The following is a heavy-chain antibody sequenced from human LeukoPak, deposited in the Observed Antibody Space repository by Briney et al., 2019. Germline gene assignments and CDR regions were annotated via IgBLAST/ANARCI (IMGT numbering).Heavy chain of an antibody. CDR1: GFTFDDYG. CDR3: VRDEAGPDH. V-gene: IGHV3-20*04. J-gene: IGHJ5*02. Sequence: GGSLRLSCAASGFTFDDYGMSWVRQPPGKGLEWVSGVNWNSSTILYAASVKGRFTVSRDNVKNFLYLQLDSLRAEDTALYYCVRDEAGPDHWGQGSLVTVSS. CDR2: VNWNSSTI.